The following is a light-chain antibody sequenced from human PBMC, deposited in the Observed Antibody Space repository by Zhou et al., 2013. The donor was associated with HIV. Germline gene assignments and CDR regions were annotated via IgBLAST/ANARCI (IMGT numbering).Light chain of an antibody. CDR3: LQEYNFPLT. J-gene: IGKJ4*01. Sequence: AIQMTQSPSSLSASVGDRVTITCRASQAIGNDLGWYQQKPGTAPKLLISASSTLQTGIPSRFSGSGSGTDFTLTISNLQPDDFATYYCLQEYNFPLTFGGGTRVDIK. CDR1: QAIGND. V-gene: IGKV1-6*01. CDR2: ASS.